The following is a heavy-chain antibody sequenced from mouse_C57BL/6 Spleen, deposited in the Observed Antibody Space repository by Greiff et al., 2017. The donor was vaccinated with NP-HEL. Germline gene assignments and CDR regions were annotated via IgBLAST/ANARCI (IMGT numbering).Heavy chain of an antibody. CDR1: GYTFTSYW. J-gene: IGHJ2*01. CDR3: SRVDGYYSYFDY. Sequence: QVQLQQPGAELVKPGASVKMSCKASGYTFTSYWITWVKQRPGQGLEWIGDIYPGSGSTNYNEKFKSKATLTVDTSSSTAYMQLSSLTSEDSAVYYCSRVDGYYSYFDYWGQGTTLTVSS. V-gene: IGHV1-55*01. D-gene: IGHD2-3*01. CDR2: IYPGSGST.